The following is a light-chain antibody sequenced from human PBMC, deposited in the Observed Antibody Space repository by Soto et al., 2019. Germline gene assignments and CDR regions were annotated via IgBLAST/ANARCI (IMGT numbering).Light chain of an antibody. V-gene: IGKV1-5*01. J-gene: IGKJ2*01. CDR2: DAS. CDR1: QSVSRR. CDR3: HTYNSYSLHT. Sequence: DIQITQSPSTRSASVGDRITITCRSSQSVSRRVAWVQQKPGKAPKPLIYDASSLESELPSRFSGRGSGTEFTLTISSLQPDDCATYYCHTYNSYSLHTFGQGTKVDIK.